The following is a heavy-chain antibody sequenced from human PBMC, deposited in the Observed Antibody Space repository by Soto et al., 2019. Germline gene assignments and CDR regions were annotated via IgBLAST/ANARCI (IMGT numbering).Heavy chain of an antibody. CDR2: IFWNDDE. CDR3: VHTGYSYEPFAH. J-gene: IGHJ4*02. D-gene: IGHD5-18*01. CDR1: WCSLTTYGVG. V-gene: IGHV2-5*01. Sequence: XSPTLVTRRLTFTLTCTFCWCSLTTYGVGVGCIRQPPGKALEWLALIFWNDDERYRPSLKSRLTITKDTSKNQVVFTMTNMDPVDTATYFCVHTGYSYEPFAHSGRGTLVTVSS.